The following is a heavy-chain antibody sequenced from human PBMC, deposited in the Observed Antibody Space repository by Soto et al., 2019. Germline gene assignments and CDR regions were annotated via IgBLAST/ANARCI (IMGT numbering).Heavy chain of an antibody. CDR1: GFTFSNYW. CDR2: IKQDGSHK. V-gene: IGHV3-7*01. J-gene: IGHJ4*02. CDR3: ARGSSVYDSSGYGFDY. D-gene: IGHD3-22*01. Sequence: LRLSFAASGFTFSNYWMSWVRQAPGKGLEWVANIKQDGSHKFYVDSVKGRFTMSRDNGKNSLYLQMSSLRAEDTAVYYCARGSSVYDSSGYGFDYWGQGSLVTVSS.